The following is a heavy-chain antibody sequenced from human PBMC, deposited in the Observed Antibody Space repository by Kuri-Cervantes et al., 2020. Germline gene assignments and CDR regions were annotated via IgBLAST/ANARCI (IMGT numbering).Heavy chain of an antibody. CDR1: GFTFSSYG. D-gene: IGHD3-22*01. CDR3: ARMYYYDSSGYRSLGAYYYGMDV. CDR2: ISYDGSNK. V-gene: IGHV3-30*03. Sequence: GGSLRLSCAASGFTFSSYGMHWVRQAPGKGLEWVAVISYDGSNKYYADSVKGRFTISRDNSKNTLYLQMNSLRAEDTAVYYCARMYYYDSSGYRSLGAYYYGMDVWGQGTTVTVSS. J-gene: IGHJ6*02.